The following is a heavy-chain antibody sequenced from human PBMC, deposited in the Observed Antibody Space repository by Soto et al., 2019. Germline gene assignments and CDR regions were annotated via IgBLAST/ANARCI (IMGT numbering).Heavy chain of an antibody. CDR3: ARRRITIIVGYGYGMDV. CDR1: GGSISSSNW. V-gene: IGHV4-4*02. J-gene: IGHJ6*02. Sequence: SETLSLTCAVSGGSISSSNWWSGVRQPPGKGLEWIGEIYHSGSTNYNPSLKSRVTISVDKSKNQFSLKLSSVTAADTAVYYCARRRITIIVGYGYGMDVWGQGTTVTVSS. CDR2: IYHSGST. D-gene: IGHD3-22*01.